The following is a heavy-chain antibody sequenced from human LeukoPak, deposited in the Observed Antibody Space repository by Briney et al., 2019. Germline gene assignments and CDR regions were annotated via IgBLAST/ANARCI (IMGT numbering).Heavy chain of an antibody. J-gene: IGHJ6*02. CDR2: ISNNGNGK. CDR3: TRGNSVSHYYYGLDV. Sequence: GSLRLSCAASGFTFSIYAMHWVRQAPGKGLDWVAAISNNGNGKFYADSLKGRLTISRDNSANTPYLEMNSLGTEDTAVYYCTRGNSVSHYYYGLDVWGQGTTITVSS. V-gene: IGHV3-30*04. D-gene: IGHD1-1*01. CDR1: GFTFSIYA.